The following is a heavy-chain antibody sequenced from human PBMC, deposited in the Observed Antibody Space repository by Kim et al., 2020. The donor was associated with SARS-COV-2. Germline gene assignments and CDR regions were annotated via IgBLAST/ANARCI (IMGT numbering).Heavy chain of an antibody. V-gene: IGHV4-31*03. Sequence: SETLSLTCTVSGGSISSGGYYWSWIRQHPGKGLEWIGYIYYSGSTYYNPSLKSRVTISVDTSKNQFSLKLSSVTAADTAVYYCARAQDTAMVPSYWGQGTLVTVSS. CDR3: ARAQDTAMVPSY. CDR1: GGSISSGGYY. CDR2: IYYSGST. J-gene: IGHJ4*02. D-gene: IGHD5-18*01.